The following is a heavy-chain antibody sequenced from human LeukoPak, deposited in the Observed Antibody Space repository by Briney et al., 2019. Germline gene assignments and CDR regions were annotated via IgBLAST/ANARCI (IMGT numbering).Heavy chain of an antibody. V-gene: IGHV4-34*01. D-gene: IGHD3-10*01. Sequence: PSETLSLTWAVDGASFSGYYWSWIRQPPGKGLEWIGEISHSANNNDNPSLKSRVTISVDTSKNQFSLKLSSVTAADTAVYYCAGSMVRGVHWFDPWGQGTLVTVSS. CDR1: GASFSGYY. J-gene: IGHJ5*02. CDR2: ISHSANN. CDR3: AGSMVRGVHWFDP.